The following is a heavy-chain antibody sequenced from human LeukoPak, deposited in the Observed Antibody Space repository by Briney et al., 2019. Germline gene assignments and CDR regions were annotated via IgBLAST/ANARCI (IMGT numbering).Heavy chain of an antibody. CDR1: GFTFSSYA. J-gene: IGHJ6*02. D-gene: IGHD6-13*01. CDR2: ISGSGGST. CDR3: AKDILIAAAGGYYYYYGMDV. Sequence: GGSLRLSCAASGFTFSSYAMSWVRQAPGKGLEWVSAISGSGGSTYYADSVKGRFTISRDNSKNTLYLQMNSLRAEDTAVYYCAKDILIAAAGGYYYYYGMDVWGQGTTVTVSS. V-gene: IGHV3-23*01.